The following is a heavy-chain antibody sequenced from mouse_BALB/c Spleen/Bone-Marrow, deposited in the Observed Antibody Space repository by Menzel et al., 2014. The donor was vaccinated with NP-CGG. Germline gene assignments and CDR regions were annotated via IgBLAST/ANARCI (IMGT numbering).Heavy chain of an antibody. J-gene: IGHJ4*01. CDR3: ARELGHYAMDY. Sequence: QVQLKQSGPGLVPPSQSLSITCTASGFSLTGYGVNWVRQPPGKGLEWLGMIWGDGSTDYNSALKSRLSISKDNSKSQVFLKMNSLQTDDTARYYCARELGHYAMDYWGQGTSVTVSS. D-gene: IGHD4-1*01. CDR1: GFSLTGYG. V-gene: IGHV2-6-7*01. CDR2: IWGDGST.